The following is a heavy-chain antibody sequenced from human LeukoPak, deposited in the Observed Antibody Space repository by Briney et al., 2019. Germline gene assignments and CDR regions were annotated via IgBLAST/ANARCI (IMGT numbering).Heavy chain of an antibody. CDR1: GFTFSSYW. CDR3: ASYIAAAGTWSRWCVP. D-gene: IGHD6-13*01. J-gene: IGHJ5*02. CDR2: INQDGSEK. V-gene: IGHV3-7*03. Sequence: GGSLRLSCTASGFTFSSYWMSWVRQAPGRGLEWVANINQDGSEKHYVDSVKGRFTISRDNAKNSLYLQMNSLRADDTAVYYCASYIAAAGTWSRWCVPWGQGTLVTVSS.